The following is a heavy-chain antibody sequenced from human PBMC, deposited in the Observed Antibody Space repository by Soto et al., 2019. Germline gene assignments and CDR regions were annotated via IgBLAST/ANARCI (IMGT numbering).Heavy chain of an antibody. D-gene: IGHD3-22*01. V-gene: IGHV2-5*02. CDR1: GFSLSPPGVG. CDR3: AHRRVVTGAMDI. CDR2: IYWDDDT. Sequence: SGPTLVEPTQTLPVTCTFSGFSLSPPGVGVGWIRQPPGKALEWLALIYWDDDTRYSPSLKSRLTITKDPFESQVVLTMTNVDPDDTATYYCAHRRVVTGAMDIWGQGTTVTVSS. J-gene: IGHJ6*02.